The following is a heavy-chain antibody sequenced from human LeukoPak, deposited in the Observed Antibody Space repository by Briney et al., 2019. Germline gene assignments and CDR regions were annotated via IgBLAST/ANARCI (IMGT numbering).Heavy chain of an antibody. V-gene: IGHV1-8*01. CDR1: GYTFTSYD. Sequence: ASVKVSCKASGYTFTSYDINWVRQATGQGLEWMGWMNPNSGNTGYAQKFQGRVTMTRNTSISTAYMELSSLRSEDTAVYYCVSGYSYGPDWYFDLWGRGTLVTVSS. CDR2: MNPNSGNT. CDR3: VSGYSYGPDWYFDL. J-gene: IGHJ2*01. D-gene: IGHD5-18*01.